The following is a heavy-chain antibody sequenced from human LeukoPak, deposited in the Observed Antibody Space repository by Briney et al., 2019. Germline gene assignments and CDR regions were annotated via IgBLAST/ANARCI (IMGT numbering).Heavy chain of an antibody. CDR3: AKGTSPFDP. V-gene: IGHV3-23*01. CDR2: ISGSGDNI. Sequence: GGSLRLSCAASGFTFSNSVMSWVRQAPGKGLEWVSLISGSGDNIYYVDSVKGRFTISRDNSKNTLYLQMNSLRAEDTAVYFCAKGTSPFDPWGQGTLVTVSS. CDR1: GFTFSNSV. J-gene: IGHJ5*02.